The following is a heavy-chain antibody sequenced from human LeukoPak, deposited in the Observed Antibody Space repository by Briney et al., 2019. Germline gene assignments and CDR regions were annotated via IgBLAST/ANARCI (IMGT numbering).Heavy chain of an antibody. D-gene: IGHD3-9*01. J-gene: IGHJ3*02. V-gene: IGHV1-24*01. Sequence: ASVKVSCKVSGYTLTELSMHWVRQAPGKGLEWMGGFDPEDGETIYAQKFQGRVTMTEDTSTDTAYMEPSSLRSEDTAVYYCATTRYFKVIHAFDIWGQGTMVTVSS. CDR2: FDPEDGET. CDR1: GYTLTELS. CDR3: ATTRYFKVIHAFDI.